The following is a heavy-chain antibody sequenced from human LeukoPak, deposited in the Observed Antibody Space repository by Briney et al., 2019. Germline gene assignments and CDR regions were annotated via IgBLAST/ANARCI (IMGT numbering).Heavy chain of an antibody. D-gene: IGHD4-17*01. CDR1: GGTFSSYA. CDR2: IIPIFGTA. Sequence: ASVKVSCKASGGTFSSYAISWVRQAPGQGLEWMGGIIPIFGTANYAQKFQGRVTITADESTSTAYMELSSLRSEDTAVYYCARGAALGLTTVTTYPHTFDYWGQGTLVTVSS. CDR3: ARGAALGLTTVTTYPHTFDY. V-gene: IGHV1-69*01. J-gene: IGHJ4*02.